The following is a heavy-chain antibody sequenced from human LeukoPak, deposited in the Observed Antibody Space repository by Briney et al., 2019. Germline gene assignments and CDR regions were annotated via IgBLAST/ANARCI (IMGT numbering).Heavy chain of an antibody. CDR3: ARGRLRWRYFDY. J-gene: IGHJ4*02. CDR2: INHSGST. Sequence: SETLSLTCAVYGGSFSGYYWSWIRQPPGKGLEWIGVINHSGSTNYNPSLKSRVTISVDTSKNQFSLKLSSVTAADTAVYYCARGRLRWRYFDYWGQGTLVTVSS. D-gene: IGHD4-23*01. CDR1: GGSFSGYY. V-gene: IGHV4-34*01.